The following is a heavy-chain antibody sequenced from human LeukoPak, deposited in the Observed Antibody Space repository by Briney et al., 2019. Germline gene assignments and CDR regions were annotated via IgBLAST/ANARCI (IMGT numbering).Heavy chain of an antibody. CDR1: GFTFSSYE. CDR3: ARAAGKRGFGY. J-gene: IGHJ4*02. Sequence: GGSLRLSCAASGFTFSSYEMNWVCLAPRKGLGWVSYISSSGSTISYADSVKGRFTISRENAKNSLYLQMNSLRAEDTAVYYCARAAGKRGFGYWGQGTLVTVSS. CDR2: ISSSGSTI. V-gene: IGHV3-48*03. D-gene: IGHD2-15*01.